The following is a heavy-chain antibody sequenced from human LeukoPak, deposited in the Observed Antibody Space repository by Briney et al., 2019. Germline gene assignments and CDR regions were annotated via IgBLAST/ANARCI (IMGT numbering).Heavy chain of an antibody. J-gene: IGHJ4*02. CDR1: GYTFSSYY. CDR3: ARDLSPVVRASPMGY. V-gene: IGHV1-46*01. CDR2: ISPSGDST. Sequence: ASVKVSCKASGYTFSSYYMHWVRQAPGQGLEWMGIISPSGDSTSYAQKFQGRVTMTRDTSTSTLYMEMSSLRSEDTAVYYCARDLSPVVRASPMGYWGQGTPVTVSS. D-gene: IGHD3-10*01.